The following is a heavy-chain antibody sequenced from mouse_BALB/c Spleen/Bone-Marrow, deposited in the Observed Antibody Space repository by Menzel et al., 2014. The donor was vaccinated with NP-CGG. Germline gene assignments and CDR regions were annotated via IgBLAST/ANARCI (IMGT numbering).Heavy chain of an antibody. CDR1: GFDFSRYW. CDR3: AKNYYYGYVAY. CDR2: INPDSSTI. D-gene: IGHD1-2*01. J-gene: IGHJ3*01. V-gene: IGHV4-1*02. Sequence: EVKLMESGGGLVQPGGFLKLSCAASGFDFSRYWMTWVRQAPGKGLEWIGEINPDSSTINYAPSLKDKFIISRDNAKNTLYLQMSKVRSEDTALYYCAKNYYYGYVAYWGQGTLVTVSA.